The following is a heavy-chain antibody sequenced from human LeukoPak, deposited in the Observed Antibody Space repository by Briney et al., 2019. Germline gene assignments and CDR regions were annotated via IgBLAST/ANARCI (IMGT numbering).Heavy chain of an antibody. CDR2: ISDTGDST. V-gene: IGHV3-23*01. CDR1: GFTFSSYA. D-gene: IGHD6-13*01. CDR3: AKDRLGAAAGFFDY. J-gene: IGHJ4*02. Sequence: GGSPRLSCAASGFTFSSYALSWVRQAPGKGLEWVSGISDTGDSTYYADSVKGRFTISRDNSKNTLYLQMNSLRADDTAVYYCAKDRLGAAAGFFDYWGQGSLVTVSS.